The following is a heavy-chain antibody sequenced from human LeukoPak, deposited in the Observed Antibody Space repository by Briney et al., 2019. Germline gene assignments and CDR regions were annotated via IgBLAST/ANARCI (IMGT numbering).Heavy chain of an antibody. CDR2: IYHSGST. CDR1: GYSISSGYY. D-gene: IGHD3-22*01. CDR3: AGVKGDSSVSHYYYYMDV. Sequence: PSETLPLTCTVSGYSISSGYYWGWIRQPPGKGLEWIGSIYHSGSTYYNPSLKSRVTISVDTSKNQFSLKLSSVTAADTAVYYCAGVKGDSSVSHYYYYMDVWGKGTTVTVSS. J-gene: IGHJ6*03. V-gene: IGHV4-38-2*02.